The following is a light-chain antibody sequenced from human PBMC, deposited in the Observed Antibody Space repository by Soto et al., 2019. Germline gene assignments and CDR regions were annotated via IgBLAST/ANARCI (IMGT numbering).Light chain of an antibody. CDR2: DVT. CDR3: CSYAGIYSYV. Sequence: QSALTQPRSVSGSPGQSVTIACTGTSSDVGRYDYVSWYQQHPGEAPKLVVYDVTKRPSGVPDRFSGSKSGNTAFLTISGLQAEDEADYYCCSYAGIYSYVFGTGTKLTVL. J-gene: IGLJ1*01. CDR1: SSDVGRYDY. V-gene: IGLV2-11*01.